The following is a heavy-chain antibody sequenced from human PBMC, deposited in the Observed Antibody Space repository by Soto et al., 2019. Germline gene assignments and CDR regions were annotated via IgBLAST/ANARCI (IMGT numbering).Heavy chain of an antibody. CDR2: IIHSGGT. J-gene: IGHJ5*02. CDR3: ARDRGDGSSTSCRHWFDP. D-gene: IGHD2-2*01. Sequence: PSETLSLTCAVYGGSFNDYYWSWIRQPPGKGLEWIGEIIHSGGTNYNPSVKSRATISADTSKNQFSLNLSSVTAADTAVYYCARDRGDGSSTSCRHWFDPWGQGSLIPVSS. CDR1: GGSFNDYY. V-gene: IGHV4-34*12.